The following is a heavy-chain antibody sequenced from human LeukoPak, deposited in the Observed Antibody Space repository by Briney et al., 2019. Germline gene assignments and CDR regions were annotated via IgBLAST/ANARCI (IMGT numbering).Heavy chain of an antibody. J-gene: IGHJ4*02. CDR3: ARVGGSGSYYPLDY. Sequence: GGSLRLSCAASGFTFDDYGMSWVRQAPGKGLEWASYISRSGRNTYYADSVKGRFTISRDNAKNSLYLQMNSLRADDTAIYYCARVGGSGSYYPLDYWGQGTLVTVSS. CDR1: GFTFDDYG. V-gene: IGHV3-48*01. D-gene: IGHD1-26*01. CDR2: ISRSGRNT.